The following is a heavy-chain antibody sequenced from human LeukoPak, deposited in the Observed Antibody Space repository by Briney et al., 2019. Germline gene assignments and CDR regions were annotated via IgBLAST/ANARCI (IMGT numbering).Heavy chain of an antibody. J-gene: IGHJ1*01. CDR1: GFTFSSYA. CDR3: ANSYDSSGYYTAREYFQH. Sequence: PGGSLRLSCAASGFTFSSYAMSWVRQAPGKGLEWVSAISGSGGSTYYADSVKGRFTISRDNSKNTLYLQMNSLRAEDTAVYYCANSYDSSGYYTAREYFQHWGQGTLVTVSS. V-gene: IGHV3-23*01. CDR2: ISGSGGST. D-gene: IGHD3-22*01.